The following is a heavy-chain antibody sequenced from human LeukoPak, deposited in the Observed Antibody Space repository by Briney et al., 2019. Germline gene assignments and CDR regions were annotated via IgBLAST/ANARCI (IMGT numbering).Heavy chain of an antibody. V-gene: IGHV5-51*01. Sequence: GEPLQISSRSSGYPFTTYWIGWARARSGKGLGWMGIIYPGDSDTRYSPSFQGQVTISADKSISTAYLQWNSLKASDTAMYFCATMKGTVGTTEDAFDMWGQGTMVTVSS. D-gene: IGHD1-1*01. CDR2: IYPGDSDT. CDR3: ATMKGTVGTTEDAFDM. CDR1: GYPFTTYW. J-gene: IGHJ3*02.